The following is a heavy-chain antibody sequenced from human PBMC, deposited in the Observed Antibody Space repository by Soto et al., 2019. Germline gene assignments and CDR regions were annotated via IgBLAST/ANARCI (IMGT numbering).Heavy chain of an antibody. J-gene: IGHJ4*02. V-gene: IGHV4-39*01. CDR2: IYYSGST. CDR3: ATRSPAFDY. CDR1: GGSISSSSYY. Sequence: SETLSLTCTVSGGSISSSSYYWGWIRQPPGKGLEWIGSIYYSGSTYYNPSLKSRVTMTTDTSTSTAYMEMRSLRSDDTAVYYCATRSPAFDYWGQGTLVTVSS.